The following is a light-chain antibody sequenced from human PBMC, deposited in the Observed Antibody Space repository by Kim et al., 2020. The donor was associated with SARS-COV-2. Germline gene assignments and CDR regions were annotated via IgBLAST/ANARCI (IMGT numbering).Light chain of an antibody. CDR1: SIGSKS. Sequence: PGKTAEVSCGGNSIGSKSVHWYQQKSGQAPVLVIYYDSDRPSGIPERFSGSNSGNTATLTISRVEAGDEADYYCQVWDSSSDHRVVFGGGTKVTVL. CDR2: YDS. V-gene: IGLV3-21*04. J-gene: IGLJ2*01. CDR3: QVWDSSSDHRVV.